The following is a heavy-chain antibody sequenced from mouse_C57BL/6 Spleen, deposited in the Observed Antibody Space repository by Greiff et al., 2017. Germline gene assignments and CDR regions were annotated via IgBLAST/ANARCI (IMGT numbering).Heavy chain of an antibody. Sequence: EVQGVESGGGLVQPGGSLSLSCAASGFTFTDYYMSWVRQPPGKALEWLGFIRNKANGYTTEYSASVKGRFTISRDNSQSILYLQMNALRAEDSATYYCARWGYYGSSPYWYFDGWGTGTTVTVSS. CDR1: GFTFTDYY. D-gene: IGHD1-1*01. CDR3: ARWGYYGSSPYWYFDG. V-gene: IGHV7-3*01. CDR2: IRNKANGYTT. J-gene: IGHJ1*03.